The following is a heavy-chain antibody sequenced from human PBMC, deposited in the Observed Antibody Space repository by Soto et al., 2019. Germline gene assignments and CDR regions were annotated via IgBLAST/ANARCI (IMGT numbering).Heavy chain of an antibody. V-gene: IGHV1-8*01. J-gene: IGHJ6*02. Sequence: QVQLVQSGAEVKKPGASVKVSCKASGYTFTSYDINWVRQATGQGLEWMGWMNPNSGNTGYAQKFQGRVTMTRNTSISTAYMALSSLRSDDTAVYYCARRGYSSSWYYYYYYGMDVWGQGTTVTVSS. CDR3: ARRGYSSSWYYYYYYGMDV. D-gene: IGHD6-13*01. CDR1: GYTFTSYD. CDR2: MNPNSGNT.